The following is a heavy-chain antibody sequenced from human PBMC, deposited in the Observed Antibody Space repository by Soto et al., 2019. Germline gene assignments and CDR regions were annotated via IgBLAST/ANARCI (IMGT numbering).Heavy chain of an antibody. CDR1: GFTFSSYG. Sequence: QVQLVESGGGVVQPGRSLRLSCAASGFTFSSYGMHWVRQAPGKGLEWVAVISYDGSNKYYADSVKGRFTISRDNSKNSLYQQMNSLRAEDTDVYYCAKGAGYSGYDLEDYYIDVWGKRTTVTVS. D-gene: IGHD5-12*01. J-gene: IGHJ6*03. V-gene: IGHV3-30*18. CDR3: AKGAGYSGYDLEDYYIDV. CDR2: ISYDGSNK.